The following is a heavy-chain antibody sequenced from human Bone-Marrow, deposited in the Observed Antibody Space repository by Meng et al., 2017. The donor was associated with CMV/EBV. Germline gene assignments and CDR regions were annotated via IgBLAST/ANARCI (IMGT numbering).Heavy chain of an antibody. D-gene: IGHD2-2*01. J-gene: IGHJ2*01. Sequence: FSSYGMHWVRQAPGKGLEWVAFIRYDGSNKYYADSVKGRFTISRDNSKNTLYLQMNSLRAEDTAVYYCAKRGYCSSTSCPRYWYVDLWGRGTLVTVSS. V-gene: IGHV3-30*02. CDR3: AKRGYCSSTSCPRYWYVDL. CDR2: IRYDGSNK. CDR1: FSSYG.